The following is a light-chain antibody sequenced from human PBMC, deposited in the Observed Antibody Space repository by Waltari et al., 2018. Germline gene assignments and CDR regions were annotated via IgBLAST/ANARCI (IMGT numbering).Light chain of an antibody. CDR2: YAS. V-gene: IGKV3-20*01. CDR3: QKYESLPAT. CDR1: QSVSRA. J-gene: IGKJ1*01. Sequence: SCRASQSVSRALAWYQQKPGQAPRLLIYYASRRATGIPDRFSGSGSGTDFSLTISRLEPEDFAVYYCQKYESLPATFGQGTKVEIK.